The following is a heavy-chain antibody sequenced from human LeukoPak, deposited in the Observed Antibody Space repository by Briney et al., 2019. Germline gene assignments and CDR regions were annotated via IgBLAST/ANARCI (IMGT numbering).Heavy chain of an antibody. D-gene: IGHD4-17*01. J-gene: IGHJ4*02. CDR1: GGTFSSYA. CDR3: ARDGRYGDYDY. CDR2: IIPILGTA. V-gene: IGHV1-69*04. Sequence: ASVKVSCKASGGTFSSYAISWVRQAPGQGLEWMGRIIPILGTANYAQKFQGRVTITADKSTSTAYMELSSLRSEDTAVYYCARDGRYGDYDYWGQGTLVTVSS.